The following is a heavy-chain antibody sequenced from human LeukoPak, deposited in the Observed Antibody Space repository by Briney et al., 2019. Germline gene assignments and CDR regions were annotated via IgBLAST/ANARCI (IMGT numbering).Heavy chain of an antibody. CDR2: INPSGGST. V-gene: IGHV1-46*01. CDR1: GYTFSRYY. D-gene: IGHD3-9*01. CDR3: ARSAGIRYFDWRDY. J-gene: IGHJ4*02. Sequence: ASVKLSCKASGYTFSRYYVTWGPQAPRQRVEWMGIINPSGGSTSYAQKFQGRVTMTRDTSTSTVYMELSSLRSEDTAVYYCARSAGIRYFDWRDYWGQGTLVTVSS.